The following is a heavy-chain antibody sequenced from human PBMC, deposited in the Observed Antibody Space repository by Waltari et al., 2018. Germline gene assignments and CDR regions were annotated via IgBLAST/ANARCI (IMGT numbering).Heavy chain of an antibody. Sequence: QVQLVQSGAEVKKPGASVKVSCKASGYTFTSYYMHWVRQAPGQGLEWMGIINPSGGSTSYAQKFQGRVTMTRDTSTSTVYMELSSLRSEDTAVYYCARELVGATQLHYYFDYWGQGTLVTVSS. CDR2: INPSGGST. CDR3: ARELVGATQLHYYFDY. D-gene: IGHD1-26*01. V-gene: IGHV1-46*01. CDR1: GYTFTSYY. J-gene: IGHJ4*02.